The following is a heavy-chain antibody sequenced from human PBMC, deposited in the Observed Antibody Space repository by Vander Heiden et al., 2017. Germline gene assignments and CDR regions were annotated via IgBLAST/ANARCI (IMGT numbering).Heavy chain of an antibody. CDR3: ARVPAAISGGFDP. J-gene: IGHJ5*02. Sequence: QLQLQESGPGLVKTSETQSLTCTVPGAYISSSSDYGGWIRQPPGKGLEWIGSIYYSVSTYYNPSLKSRVTISVHTSKNQFSLKLSSVTAADTAVYYCARVPAAISGGFDPWGQGTLVTVSS. CDR1: GAYISSSSDY. CDR2: IYYSVST. D-gene: IGHD2-2*01. V-gene: IGHV4-39*01.